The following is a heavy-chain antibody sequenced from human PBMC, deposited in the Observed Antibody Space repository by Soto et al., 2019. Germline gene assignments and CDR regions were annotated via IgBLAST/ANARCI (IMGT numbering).Heavy chain of an antibody. J-gene: IGHJ5*02. CDR1: GFTFSTYW. D-gene: IGHD1-26*01. Sequence: EVQLEESGGDLAQPGWSLRLSCAASGFTFSTYWMHWVRQAPGKGLVWVSRINTDGGTTTYAESVKGRFTICRDNARNTLHLQMNSLRPEDTALYYCVRVGSGSYSWRDPWGQGTLVTVSS. V-gene: IGHV3-74*01. CDR2: INTDGGTT. CDR3: VRVGSGSYSWRDP.